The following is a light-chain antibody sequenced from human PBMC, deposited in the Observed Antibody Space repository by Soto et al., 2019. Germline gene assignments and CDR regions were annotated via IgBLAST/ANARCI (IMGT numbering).Light chain of an antibody. CDR1: ESISRW. CDR3: QQGWT. V-gene: IGKV1-5*01. CDR2: DGS. J-gene: IGKJ1*01. Sequence: DIQMTQSPSTLSASVGDRVTITCRASESISRWLAWYQQKPGKAPKLLIFDGSSLQSGVPSRFSGSGSGTEFILTISSLQPDDFATYYCQQGWTFGQGTKVDIK.